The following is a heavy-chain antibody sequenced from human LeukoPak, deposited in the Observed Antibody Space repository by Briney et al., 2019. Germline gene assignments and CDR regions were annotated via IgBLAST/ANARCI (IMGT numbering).Heavy chain of an antibody. CDR3: ARHDYAGGWFDP. Sequence: PSQTLSLTCTVSGGSISSGDYYWSWIRQHPGKGLEWIGYIYYIGSTYYNPSLKSRATISVDTSKKQFSVKLSSVTAADTAVYYCARHDYAGGWFDPWGPGTLVTVSS. CDR2: IYYIGST. V-gene: IGHV4-31*03. D-gene: IGHD4-23*01. CDR1: GGSISSGDYY. J-gene: IGHJ5*02.